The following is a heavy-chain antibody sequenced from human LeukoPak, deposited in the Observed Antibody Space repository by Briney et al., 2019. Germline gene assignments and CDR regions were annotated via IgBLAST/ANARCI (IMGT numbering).Heavy chain of an antibody. J-gene: IGHJ4*02. CDR1: GFTFSSYA. CDR2: ISYDGSNK. Sequence: GGSLRLSCAASGFTFSSYAMHWVRQAPGKGLEWVAVISYDGSNKYYADSVKGRFTISRDNSKNTLYLQMNSLRAEDTAVYYCARDPPGGFDYWGQGTLVTVSS. V-gene: IGHV3-30-3*01. D-gene: IGHD3-10*01. CDR3: ARDPPGGFDY.